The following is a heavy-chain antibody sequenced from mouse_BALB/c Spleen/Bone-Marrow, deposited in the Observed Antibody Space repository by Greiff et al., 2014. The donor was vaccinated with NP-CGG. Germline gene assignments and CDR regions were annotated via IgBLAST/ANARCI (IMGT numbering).Heavy chain of an antibody. D-gene: IGHD2-4*01. CDR3: ARGEITAFAY. CDR2: IHPSDIET. CDR1: GYSFTIYW. J-gene: IGHJ3*01. V-gene: IGHV1-74*04. Sequence: LKESGAELVRPGASVKLSCKASGYSFTIYWMNWVKQRPGQGLEWIGMIHPSDIETRLNQKFKDKATLTVDKSSNTAYMQLSSPTSEDSAVYYCARGEITAFAYWGQGTLVTVSA.